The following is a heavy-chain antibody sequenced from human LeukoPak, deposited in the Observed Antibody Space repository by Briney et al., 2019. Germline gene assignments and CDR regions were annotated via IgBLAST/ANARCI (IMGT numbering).Heavy chain of an antibody. J-gene: IGHJ4*02. V-gene: IGHV4-59*02. CDR1: GDSVSIYY. CDR2: IYYSGSA. CDR3: ARDSSGASYVV. Sequence: SETLSLTCTVSGDSVSIYYWSWIRQPPGKGLEWIGYIYYSGSAYYNPSLESRVTLSVDTSKNQFSLKVRSVTAADTAVYYCARDSSGASYVVWGQGTLVTVSS. D-gene: IGHD1-26*01.